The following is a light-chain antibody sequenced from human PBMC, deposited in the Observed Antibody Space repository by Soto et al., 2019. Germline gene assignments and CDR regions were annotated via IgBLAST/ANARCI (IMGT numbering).Light chain of an antibody. J-gene: IGLJ1*01. CDR2: DVS. V-gene: IGLV2-14*01. Sequence: QSVLTHPASVSGSPGQSITVSCTGTSSDVGGYNYVSWYQQHPGKVPQLMIYDVSNRPSGVSNRFSGSKSGNTASLTISGLQAEDEADYYCSSYTSSNTYVFGTGTKVTV. CDR1: SSDVGGYNY. CDR3: SSYTSSNTYV.